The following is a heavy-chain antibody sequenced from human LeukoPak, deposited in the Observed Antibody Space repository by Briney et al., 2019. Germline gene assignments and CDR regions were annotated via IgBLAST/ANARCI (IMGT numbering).Heavy chain of an antibody. CDR1: GGTFSSYA. V-gene: IGHV1-69*13. CDR3: ARDGEYCSSTSCSWHYGMDV. J-gene: IGHJ6*04. Sequence: AASVKVSCKASGGTFSSYAISWVRQAPGQGLEWMGGIIPIFGTANYAQKFPGRVTITADESTSTAYMELSSLRSEDTAVYYCARDGEYCSSTSCSWHYGMDVWGKGTTVTVSS. D-gene: IGHD2-2*01. CDR2: IIPIFGTA.